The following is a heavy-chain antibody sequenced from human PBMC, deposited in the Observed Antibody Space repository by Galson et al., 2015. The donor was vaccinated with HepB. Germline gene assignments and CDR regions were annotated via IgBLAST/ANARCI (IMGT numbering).Heavy chain of an antibody. CDR3: ARAPGNYYDTEFDP. J-gene: IGHJ5*02. Sequence: SVKVSCKASGYAFTSYYIHWVRQAPGQGLEWMGLIHPLGGGTTYAQYLRGRVAMTRDTSASTVYMELSSLRSDDTAVYYCARAPGNYYDTEFDPWGQGTLVTVSS. CDR2: IHPLGGGT. V-gene: IGHV1-46*04. D-gene: IGHD3-22*01. CDR1: GYAFTSYY.